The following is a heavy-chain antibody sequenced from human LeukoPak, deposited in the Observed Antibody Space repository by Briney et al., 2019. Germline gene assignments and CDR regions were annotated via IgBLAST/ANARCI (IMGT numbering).Heavy chain of an antibody. Sequence: SETLSLTCTVSGGSISSYYWSWIRQPPGKGLEWIGYIDYSGSTNYNPSLKSRVTISVDTSKNQFSLKLRYVTAADTAVYYCARDRYYYDSSGYYWNDAFDIWGQGTMVTVSS. J-gene: IGHJ3*02. V-gene: IGHV4-59*01. CDR3: ARDRYYYDSSGYYWNDAFDI. CDR2: IDYSGST. D-gene: IGHD3-22*01. CDR1: GGSISSYY.